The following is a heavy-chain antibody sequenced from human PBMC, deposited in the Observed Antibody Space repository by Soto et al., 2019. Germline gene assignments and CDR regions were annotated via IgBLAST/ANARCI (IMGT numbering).Heavy chain of an antibody. V-gene: IGHV1-8*01. J-gene: IGHJ6*03. CDR2: MNPNSGNT. D-gene: IGHD1-1*01. CDR3: AREGGGYGYYYYMDV. CDR1: GYTFTSYD. Sequence: ASVKVSCKASGYTFTSYDINWVRQATGQGLEWMGWMNPNSGNTGYAQKFQGRVTMTRNTSISTAYMELGSLRSEDTAVYYCAREGGGYGYYYYMDVWGKGTTVTVSS.